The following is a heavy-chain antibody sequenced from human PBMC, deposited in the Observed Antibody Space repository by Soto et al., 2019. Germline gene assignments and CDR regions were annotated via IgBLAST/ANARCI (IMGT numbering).Heavy chain of an antibody. Sequence: SGTLSLTCAVYGGSFSGYYWSWIRQPPGMGLEWIGEINHSGSTNYNPSLKSRVTISVDTSKNQFSLKLSSVTAADTAVYYCARGYYDFWNYGMDVWGQGTTVTVSS. CDR1: GGSFSGYY. CDR2: INHSGST. D-gene: IGHD3-3*01. CDR3: ARGYYDFWNYGMDV. V-gene: IGHV4-34*01. J-gene: IGHJ6*02.